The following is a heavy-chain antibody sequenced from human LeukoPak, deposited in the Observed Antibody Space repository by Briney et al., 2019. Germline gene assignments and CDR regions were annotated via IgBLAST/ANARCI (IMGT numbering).Heavy chain of an antibody. V-gene: IGHV3-23*01. CDR3: AKIPDFGVVTIYYMDV. CDR1: GFTFSSYA. J-gene: IGHJ6*03. Sequence: GGSLRLSCAASGFTFSSYAMTWVRQAPGKGLESVSTISGSAGSTHYADSVKGRFTISRDNSKNTLYLQMNSLRAEDTAVYYCAKIPDFGVVTIYYMDVWGKGTTVTVSS. D-gene: IGHD3-3*01. CDR2: ISGSAGST.